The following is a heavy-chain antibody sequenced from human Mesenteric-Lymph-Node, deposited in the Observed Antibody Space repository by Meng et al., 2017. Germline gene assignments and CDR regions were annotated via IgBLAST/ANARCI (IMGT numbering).Heavy chain of an antibody. CDR1: GFTFSSYW. CDR3: VRDKDGYNY. D-gene: IGHD5-24*01. Sequence: GGSLRPPCTASGFTFSSYWMHWVRQVPGKGLVWVSRITPDGRSTSYADSVKGRFTISRDNAKNTLYLQMNSLRAEDTAVYYCVRDKDGYNYWGQGTLVTVSS. CDR2: ITPDGRST. V-gene: IGHV3-74*01. J-gene: IGHJ4*02.